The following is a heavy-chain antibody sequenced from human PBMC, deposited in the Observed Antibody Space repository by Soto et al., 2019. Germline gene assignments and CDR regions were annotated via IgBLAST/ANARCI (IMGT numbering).Heavy chain of an antibody. CDR1: GYTFTSYA. D-gene: IGHD6-6*01. Sequence: ASVKVSCKASGYTFTSYAMHWVRQAPGQRLEWVGWINAGNGNTKYSQKFQGRVTITRDTSASTAYMELSSLRSEDTAVYYCASQSIGSSNRDYYYYYGMDVWGQGTTVTVSS. V-gene: IGHV1-3*01. CDR2: INAGNGNT. CDR3: ASQSIGSSNRDYYYYYGMDV. J-gene: IGHJ6*02.